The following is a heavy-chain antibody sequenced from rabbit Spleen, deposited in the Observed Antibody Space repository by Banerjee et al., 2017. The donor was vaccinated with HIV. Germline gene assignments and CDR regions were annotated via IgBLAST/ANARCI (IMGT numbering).Heavy chain of an antibody. CDR3: ARDSGSSFSSYGMDL. Sequence: QSLEESGGDLVQPEGSLTLTCKVSGFDFSSDAMCWVRQAPGKGLEWIACIDSGSSGFTYFANWAKGRFTISKTSSTTVTLQMTSLTAADTATYFCARDSGSSFSSYGMDLWGQGTLVTVS. CDR1: GFDFSSDA. V-gene: IGHV1S40*01. D-gene: IGHD8-1*01. J-gene: IGHJ6*01. CDR2: IDSGSSGFT.